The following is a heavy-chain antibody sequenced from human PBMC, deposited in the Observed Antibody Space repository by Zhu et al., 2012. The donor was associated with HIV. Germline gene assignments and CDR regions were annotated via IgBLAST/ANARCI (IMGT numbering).Heavy chain of an antibody. CDR3: ARHAEILEGVRP. V-gene: IGHV4-39*01. CDR1: GGSISGSIYS. D-gene: IGHD2-15*01. J-gene: IGHJ5*02. CDR2: MHYSGST. Sequence: QVQLHESGPGLVKPSETLSLTCTVSGGSISGSIYSWGWIRQPPGQGLEWIGSMHYSGSTNYDPSLKSRVTMSVDTSKNQFSLKLSSVTAADTAVYYCARHAEILEGVRPWGQGTLVHRLL.